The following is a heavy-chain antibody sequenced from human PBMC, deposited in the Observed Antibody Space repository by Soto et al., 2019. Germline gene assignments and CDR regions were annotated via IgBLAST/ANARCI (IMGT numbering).Heavy chain of an antibody. D-gene: IGHD4-17*01. CDR2: ISSSSSTI. J-gene: IGHJ5*02. CDR3: ARSGYGDYVGWFDP. V-gene: IGHV3-48*02. CDR1: GFTFSSYS. Sequence: GGSLRLSCAASGFTFSSYSMNWVRQAPGKGLEWVSYISSSSSTIYYADSVKGRFTISRDNAKNSLYLQMNSLRDEDTAVYYCARSGYGDYVGWFDPWGQGTLVTVSS.